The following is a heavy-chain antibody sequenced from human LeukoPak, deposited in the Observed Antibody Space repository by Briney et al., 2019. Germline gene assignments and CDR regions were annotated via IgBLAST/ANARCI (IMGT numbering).Heavy chain of an antibody. Sequence: SETLSLTCTVSGDSISKNNYYWGWIRQPPGKGLEWIGSIYYSGTTYYNPSFKSRVTISVDTSKNQFSLKLGSVTAADTAVYYCARHMSYYDLWSGYYGNAFDVWGQGTMVTVSS. CDR3: ARHMSYYDLWSGYYGNAFDV. V-gene: IGHV4-39*01. CDR1: GDSISKNNYY. D-gene: IGHD3-3*01. CDR2: IYYSGTT. J-gene: IGHJ3*01.